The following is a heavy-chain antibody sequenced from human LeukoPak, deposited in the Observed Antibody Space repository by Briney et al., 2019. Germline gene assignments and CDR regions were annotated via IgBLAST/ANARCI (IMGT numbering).Heavy chain of an antibody. CDR3: ATGSGTYSPDY. Sequence: SSVKVSCKASGYTFTGQYLHWVRQAPGQGLEWMGWITPNSGGTNYAQKFQGRVTMTRDTSISTAYMELSRLRSDDTAIYYCATGSGTYSPDYWGQGTLVTVSS. CDR1: GYTFTGQY. CDR2: ITPNSGGT. D-gene: IGHD3-10*01. V-gene: IGHV1-2*02. J-gene: IGHJ4*02.